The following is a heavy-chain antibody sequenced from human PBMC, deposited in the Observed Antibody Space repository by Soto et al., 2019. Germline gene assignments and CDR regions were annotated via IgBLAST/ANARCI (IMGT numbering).Heavy chain of an antibody. D-gene: IGHD1-1*01. J-gene: IGHJ4*02. CDR3: EKGARVTTYLHYCFDY. CDR2: ISGSGGST. V-gene: IGHV3-23*01. CDR1: GFTFSSYD. Sequence: EVQLLESGGGLVQPGGSLRLSCAASGFTFSSYDMNWVRQAPGKGLEWVSSISGSGGSTYYADSVKGRFTISRDNAKNTLYPQMNSLRAEDTAVYSGEKGARVTTYLHYCFDYWGQGTLVTVSS.